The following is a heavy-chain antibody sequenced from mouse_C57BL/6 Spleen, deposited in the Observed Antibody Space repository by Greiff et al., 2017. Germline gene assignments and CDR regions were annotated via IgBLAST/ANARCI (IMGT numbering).Heavy chain of an antibody. Sequence: QVQLQQPGAELVRPGSSVKLSCKASGYTFTSYWMHWVKQRPIQGLEWIGNIDPSDSETHYNQKFKDKATLTVDKSSSTAYMQLSSLTSEDSAVYYRARKGIYYDYFDYWGQGTTLTVSS. V-gene: IGHV1-52*01. J-gene: IGHJ2*01. CDR1: GYTFTSYW. CDR3: ARKGIYYDYFDY. CDR2: IDPSDSET. D-gene: IGHD2-4*01.